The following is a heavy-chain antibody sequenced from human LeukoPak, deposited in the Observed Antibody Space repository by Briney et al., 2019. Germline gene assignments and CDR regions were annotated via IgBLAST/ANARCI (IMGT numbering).Heavy chain of an antibody. Sequence: GESLRISCKGSGYSFTSYWISWVRQMPGKGLEWMGRIDPSDSYTNYSSSFQGHVTISADKSINTAYLQWTSLKASDTAMYYCSRSPQGLILDYWGQGTLVTVSS. CDR1: GYSFTSYW. V-gene: IGHV5-10-1*01. D-gene: IGHD3-22*01. CDR2: IDPSDSYT. CDR3: SRSPQGLILDY. J-gene: IGHJ4*02.